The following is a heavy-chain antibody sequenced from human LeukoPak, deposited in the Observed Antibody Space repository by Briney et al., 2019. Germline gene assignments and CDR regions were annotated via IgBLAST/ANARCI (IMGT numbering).Heavy chain of an antibody. D-gene: IGHD3-10*01. CDR1: AFTFSDYS. CDR3: ARDRFPYGSGSGWFDP. CDR2: ISSSSNRI. Sequence: GGSLRLSCEASAFTFSDYSMNWVRQAPGKGLEWVSYISSSSNRIFYAESVKGRFTISRDNAKNSLYLQMNSLRVEDAAVYYCARDRFPYGSGSGWFDPWGQGTLVTVSS. V-gene: IGHV3-48*01. J-gene: IGHJ5*02.